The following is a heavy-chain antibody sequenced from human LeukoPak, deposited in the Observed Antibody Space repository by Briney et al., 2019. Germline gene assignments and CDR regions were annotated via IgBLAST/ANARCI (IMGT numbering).Heavy chain of an antibody. J-gene: IGHJ5*02. D-gene: IGHD6-13*01. CDR2: TYYRSKWYD. V-gene: IGHV6-1*01. Sequence: SQTLPLTCAISGDSVSNKNAAWNWITQSPARGLEGLGRTYYRSKWYDDYARSVKIRITINPDTSKNQFSLQLHSVTPEDTAVYYCAITTFIQQVEWFDPWGQGSQVTVSS. CDR3: AITTFIQQVEWFDP. CDR1: GDSVSNKNAA.